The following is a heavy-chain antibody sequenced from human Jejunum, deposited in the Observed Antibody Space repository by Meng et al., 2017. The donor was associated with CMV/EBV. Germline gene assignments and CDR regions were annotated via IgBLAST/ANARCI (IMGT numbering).Heavy chain of an antibody. CDR1: SISTSSYY. J-gene: IGHJ5*02. Sequence: SISTSSYYWCWIRQPPGKGLEWIGSLYYSGTTWYNPSLKSRVTISVDTSKNQFSLKVNSVTAADTAVYYCAREAIVWGSYRPNWFDPWGQGTLVTVSS. CDR3: AREAIVWGSYRPNWFDP. CDR2: LYYSGTT. V-gene: IGHV4-39*07. D-gene: IGHD3-16*02.